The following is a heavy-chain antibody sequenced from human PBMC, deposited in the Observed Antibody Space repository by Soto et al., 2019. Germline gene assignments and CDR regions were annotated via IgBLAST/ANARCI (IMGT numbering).Heavy chain of an antibody. CDR3: ARGPTVGDI. CDR1: GYTFNSYG. J-gene: IGHJ3*02. Sequence: QVPLVQSGGEVKKPGASVKVSCKASGYTFNSYGISWVRQAPGQGLEWMGWIRVKNGNTKYAQNFQGRFTMTQDTSTSTAYMELRSLRSDDTAVYYCARGPTVGDIWGQGTMVTVS. D-gene: IGHD3-16*01. CDR2: IRVKNGNT. V-gene: IGHV1-18*01.